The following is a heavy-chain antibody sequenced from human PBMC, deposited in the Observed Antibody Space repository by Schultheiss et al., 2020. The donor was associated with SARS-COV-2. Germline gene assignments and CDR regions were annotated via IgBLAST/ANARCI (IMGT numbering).Heavy chain of an antibody. Sequence: SETLSLTCTVSGGSISSYYWSWIRQPPGKGLEWIGYIYYSGSTNYNPSLKSRVTISVDTSKNQFSLKLSSVTAADTAVYYCAREGGYSSSNYFDYWGQGTLVTVSS. CDR1: GGSISSYY. CDR3: AREGGYSSSNYFDY. V-gene: IGHV4-59*12. D-gene: IGHD6-6*01. CDR2: IYYSGST. J-gene: IGHJ4*02.